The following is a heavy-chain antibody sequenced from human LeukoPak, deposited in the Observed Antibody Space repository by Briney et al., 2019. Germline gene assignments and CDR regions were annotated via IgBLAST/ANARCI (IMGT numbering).Heavy chain of an antibody. V-gene: IGHV3-21*01. CDR3: ARDLGAMDY. J-gene: IGHJ4*02. CDR2: ISSSSSYI. Sequence: GGSLRLSCAASGFTFNTYWMHWVRQAPGKGLEWVSSISSSSSYIYYADSVKGRFTISRDNAKNSLYLQMNSLRAEDTAVYYCARDLGAMDYWGQGTLVTVSS. D-gene: IGHD1-26*01. CDR1: GFTFNTYW.